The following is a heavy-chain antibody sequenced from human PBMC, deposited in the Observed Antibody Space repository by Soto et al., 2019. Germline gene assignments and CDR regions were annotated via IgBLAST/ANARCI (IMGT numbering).Heavy chain of an antibody. CDR2: ISAYNGNT. J-gene: IGHJ4*02. CDR1: GYTFTSYG. D-gene: IGHD1-26*01. Sequence: ASVKVSCKASGYTFTSYGISWVRQAPGQGLEWMGWISAYNGNTNYAQKLQGRVTMTTDTSTSTAYMELRSLRSDDTAVYYCARDRGIVGATTGIGFDYWGQGTLVTVSS. V-gene: IGHV1-18*04. CDR3: ARDRGIVGATTGIGFDY.